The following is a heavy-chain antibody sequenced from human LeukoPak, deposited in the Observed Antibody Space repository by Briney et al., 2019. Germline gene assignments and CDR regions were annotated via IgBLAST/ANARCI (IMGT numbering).Heavy chain of an antibody. CDR3: AREVVVSMNIDH. Sequence: SETLSLTCAVSGYSISSGYYWGWIRQPPGKGLEWIGSIYHSGSTYYNPSLKSRVTISVDTSKNQFSLKLSSVTAADTAVYYCAREVVVSMNIDHWGQGTLVTVSS. V-gene: IGHV4-38-2*02. CDR2: IYHSGST. D-gene: IGHD2-21*01. CDR1: GYSISSGYY. J-gene: IGHJ4*02.